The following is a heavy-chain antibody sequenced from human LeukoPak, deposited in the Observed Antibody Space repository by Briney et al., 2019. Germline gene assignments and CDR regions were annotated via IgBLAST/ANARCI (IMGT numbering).Heavy chain of an antibody. CDR1: GSPFSSYA. V-gene: IGHV3-23*01. Sequence: GEPLEISCKASGSPFSSYAMSGVRQAQGKGREGGSAISGSGGSTYYAYSVKGRFTISRDNSKNTLYLQMNSLRAEDTAVYYCAKGERRIRSVQPYYFDYWGQGTLVTVSS. CDR3: AKGERRIRSVQPYYFDY. CDR2: ISGSGGST. J-gene: IGHJ4*02. D-gene: IGHD5-18*01.